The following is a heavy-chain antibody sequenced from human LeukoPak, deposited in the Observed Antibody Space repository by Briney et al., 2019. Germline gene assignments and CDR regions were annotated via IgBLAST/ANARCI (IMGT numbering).Heavy chain of an antibody. V-gene: IGHV4-38-2*01. J-gene: IGHJ4*02. Sequence: SETLSLTCAVSGYSISSGYYWGWIRQPPGKRQEGTGSFYHGGRTHYNPSLKSRVTVSIDTSKNQFSLKLSSVTAADTAVYYCARHPSPGDQLVRSYFDNWGRGTLVTVSS. CDR2: FYHGGRT. CDR1: GYSISSGYY. D-gene: IGHD6-6*01. CDR3: ARHPSPGDQLVRSYFDN.